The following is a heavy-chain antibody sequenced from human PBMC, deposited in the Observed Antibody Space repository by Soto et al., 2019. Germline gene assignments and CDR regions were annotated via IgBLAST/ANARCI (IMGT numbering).Heavy chain of an antibody. CDR1: GGSISSYY. CDR3: ARDGYYDFWSGYYIYGMDV. V-gene: IGHV4-4*07. Sequence: PXATLSLTCTVSGGSISSYYWSWIRQPAGKGLEWIGRIYTSGSTNYNPSLKSRVTMSVDTSKNQFSLKLSSVTAADTAVYYCARDGYYDFWSGYYIYGMDVWGQGTTVTVSS. J-gene: IGHJ6*02. CDR2: IYTSGST. D-gene: IGHD3-3*01.